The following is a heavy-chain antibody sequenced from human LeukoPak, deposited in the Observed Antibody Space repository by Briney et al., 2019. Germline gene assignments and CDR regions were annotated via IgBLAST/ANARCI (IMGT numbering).Heavy chain of an antibody. V-gene: IGHV4-34*01. Sequence: SETLSLTCAVYGGSFSGYYWSWLRQPPGKGLEWIGEINHSGSTNYNPSLKSRVTISVDTSKNQFSLKLSSVTAADTAVYYCARVKKGPRLVPFDYWGQGTLVTVSS. CDR3: ARVKKGPRLVPFDY. CDR2: INHSGST. J-gene: IGHJ4*02. D-gene: IGHD3-22*01. CDR1: GGSFSGYY.